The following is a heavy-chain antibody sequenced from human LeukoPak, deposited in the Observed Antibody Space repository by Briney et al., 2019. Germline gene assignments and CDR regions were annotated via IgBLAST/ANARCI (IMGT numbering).Heavy chain of an antibody. CDR2: ISAYNGNT. CDR1: GYTFTSYG. CDR3: ARDFWRGGFPYYYYMDV. J-gene: IGHJ6*03. V-gene: IGHV1-18*01. D-gene: IGHD3-3*01. Sequence: ASVKVSCKASGYTFTSYGISWVRQAPGQGLEWMGWISAYNGNTNYAQKLQGRVTMTTDTSTSTAYMELRSLRSDDTAVYYCARDFWRGGFPYYYYMDVWGKGTTVTVSS.